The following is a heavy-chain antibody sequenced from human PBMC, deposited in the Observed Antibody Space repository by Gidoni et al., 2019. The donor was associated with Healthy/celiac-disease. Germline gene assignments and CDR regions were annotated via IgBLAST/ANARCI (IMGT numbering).Heavy chain of an antibody. J-gene: IGHJ6*02. Sequence: QVQLVQSGAEVKKPGSSVKVSCKASGGTFSSYAISWVRQAPGQGLEWMGGIIPIFGTANYAQKFQGRVTITADESTSTAYMELSSLRSEDTAVYDCARGYSRHLGSLDYYYGMDVWGQGTTVTVSS. CDR3: ARGYSRHLGSLDYYYGMDV. V-gene: IGHV1-69*01. D-gene: IGHD6-13*01. CDR2: IIPIFGTA. CDR1: GGTFSSYA.